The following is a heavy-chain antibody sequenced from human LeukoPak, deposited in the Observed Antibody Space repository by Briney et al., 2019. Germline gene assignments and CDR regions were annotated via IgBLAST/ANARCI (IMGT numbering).Heavy chain of an antibody. Sequence: GGSLRLSCAASGFTFSDHYMDWVRQAPGKGLEWVGRTRNKANSYTTEYAASVKGRFTISRDDSRNSLYLQMNSLKTEDTAVHYCARGMDYYYDSGSPEYYFDYWGQGTLVTVSS. CDR3: ARGMDYYYDSGSPEYYFDY. J-gene: IGHJ4*02. CDR1: GFTFSDHY. CDR2: TRNKANSYTT. V-gene: IGHV3-72*01. D-gene: IGHD3-10*01.